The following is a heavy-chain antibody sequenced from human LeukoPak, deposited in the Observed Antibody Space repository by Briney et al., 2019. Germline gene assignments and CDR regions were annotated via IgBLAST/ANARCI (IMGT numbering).Heavy chain of an antibody. CDR1: GFTFNNYW. D-gene: IGHD4-11*01. J-gene: IGHJ4*02. Sequence: GGSLRLSCAASGFTFNNYWMHWVRQAPGKGLEWVSRRKTDGSRTNYADSVEGRFTISRDNTKNTLYLQMNSLRAEDTAIYYCSRDHPGSNSLNSWGQGTLVTASS. V-gene: IGHV3-74*01. CDR2: RKTDGSRT. CDR3: SRDHPGSNSLNS.